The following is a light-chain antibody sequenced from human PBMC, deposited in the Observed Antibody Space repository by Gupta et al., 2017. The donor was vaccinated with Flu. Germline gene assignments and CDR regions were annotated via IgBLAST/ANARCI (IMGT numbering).Light chain of an antibody. J-gene: IGKJ1*01. CDR3: MQGAHWPWA. CDR1: QSLVYSDGNPV. V-gene: IGKV2-30*01. Sequence: DVVMTQSPLSLPVALGQTASISCRSSQSLVYSDGNPVLPWFQQRPGQSTRCLIYLVSHRDSGVPYKFSDSGACTDFTLKVSRVDAEDVGVYMGMQGAHWPWAFGQGTKVEIK. CDR2: LVS.